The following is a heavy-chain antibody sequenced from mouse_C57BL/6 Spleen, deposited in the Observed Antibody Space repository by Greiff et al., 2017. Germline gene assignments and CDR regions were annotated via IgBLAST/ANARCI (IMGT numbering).Heavy chain of an antibody. V-gene: IGHV1-80*01. CDR2: IYPGDGDT. CDR3: DIYYYGSSPFYYAMDY. D-gene: IGHD1-1*01. CDR1: GYAFSSYW. J-gene: IGHJ4*01. Sequence: VKVVESGAELVKPGASVKISCKASGYAFSSYWMNWVKQRPGKGLEWIGQIYPGDGDTNYNGKFKGKATLTADKSSSTAYMQLSSLTSEDSAVYFCDIYYYGSSPFYYAMDYWGQGTSVTVSS.